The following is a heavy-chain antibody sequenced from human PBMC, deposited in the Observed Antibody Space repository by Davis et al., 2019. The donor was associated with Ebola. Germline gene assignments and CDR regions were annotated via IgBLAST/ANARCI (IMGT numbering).Heavy chain of an antibody. CDR2: VKPDGSET. CDR3: ASGLRGYSYGNWFDT. D-gene: IGHD5-18*01. V-gene: IGHV3-7*01. CDR1: GFSFSSHW. Sequence: GESLKISCAASGFSFSSHWMSWVRQAPGKGLEWVAKVKPDGSETYHVESVRGRFTISRDNAKSSLYLQMNSLRAEDTAVYYCASGLRGYSYGNWFDTWGQGTLVTVSS. J-gene: IGHJ5*02.